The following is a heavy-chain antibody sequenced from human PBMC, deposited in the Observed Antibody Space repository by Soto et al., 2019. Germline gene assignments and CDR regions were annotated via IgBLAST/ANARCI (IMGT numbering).Heavy chain of an antibody. CDR2: ISSSDSTI. CDR3: ARFDYVAVYYSGMDV. V-gene: IGHV3-48*03. Sequence: PGGSLRLSCAASGFSFSSYQMNWVRQAPGKGLEWVLYISSSDSTIFYADSVKGRFTVSRDNANNSLYLQMNSLGADDPAVYYCARFDYVAVYYSGMDVWGQGTPVTVSS. CDR1: GFSFSSYQ. D-gene: IGHD3-10*02. J-gene: IGHJ6*02.